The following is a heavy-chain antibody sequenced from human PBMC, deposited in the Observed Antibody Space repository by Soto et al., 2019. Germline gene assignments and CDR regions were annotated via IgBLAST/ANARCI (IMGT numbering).Heavy chain of an antibody. CDR1: GDTISTGGYT. J-gene: IGHJ3*02. V-gene: IGHV4-30-2*01. CDR2: TYHSGNP. D-gene: IGHD3-22*01. Sequence: TLSLTCDVSGDTISTGGYTWAWIRQPPGKALEWIGHTYHSGNPYYNPSLKSRVIISVDRSKNQFSLKLSSVTAADTAVYYFARDGYDSSGYVIIVVFDIWGQGKMVTVSS. CDR3: ARDGYDSSGYVIIVVFDI.